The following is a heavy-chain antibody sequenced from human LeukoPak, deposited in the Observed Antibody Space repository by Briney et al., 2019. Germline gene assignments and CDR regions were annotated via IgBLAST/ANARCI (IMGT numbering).Heavy chain of an antibody. CDR1: GFIFSTYW. CDR3: ARGGNSSWDY. CDR2: IKPDGTEK. D-gene: IGHD6-6*01. J-gene: IGHJ4*02. V-gene: IGHV3-7*01. Sequence: GGSLRLSCAASGFIFSTYWMSWVCQAPGKGLEWVANIKPDGTEKYYVDSLKGRFTISRDNAKNSLYLQMNSLRVEDTAVYYCARGGNSSWDYWGQGALVTVSS.